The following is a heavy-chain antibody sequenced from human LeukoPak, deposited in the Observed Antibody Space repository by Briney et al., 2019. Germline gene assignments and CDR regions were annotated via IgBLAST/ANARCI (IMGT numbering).Heavy chain of an antibody. CDR2: ISSSSSTI. CDR1: GFTFSSYS. J-gene: IGHJ5*02. Sequence: GGSLRLSCAASGFTFSSYSMNWVRQAPGKGLEWVSYISSSSSTIYYADSVKGRFTISRDNAKNSLYLQMNSLRAEDTAVYYCARVYSTIFGVVRNWFDPWGQGTLVTVSS. V-gene: IGHV3-48*01. CDR3: ARVYSTIFGVVRNWFDP. D-gene: IGHD3-3*01.